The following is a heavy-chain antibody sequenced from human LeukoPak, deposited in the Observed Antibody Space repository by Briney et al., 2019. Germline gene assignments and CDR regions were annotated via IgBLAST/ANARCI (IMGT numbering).Heavy chain of an antibody. J-gene: IGHJ4*02. Sequence: GGSLRLSCAGSGFTFSSYWMSWVRQAPGKGLEGVANIKQGGSERYYVDSVKGRFTISRDNAKNSPYLQMNSLRAEDTAVYYCVREARESGGFDYWGQGTLVTVSS. V-gene: IGHV3-7*01. CDR3: VREARESGGFDY. D-gene: IGHD5-24*01. CDR2: IKQGGSER. CDR1: GFTFSSYW.